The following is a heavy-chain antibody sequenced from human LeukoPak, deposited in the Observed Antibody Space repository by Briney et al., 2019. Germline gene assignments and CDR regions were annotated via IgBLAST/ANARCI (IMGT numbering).Heavy chain of an antibody. Sequence: ASVKVSCKASGYTFTSYGISWVRQAPGQGLEWMGWISAYNGNTNYAQKIQGRVTMTTDTSTSTAYRELRSLRSDDTAVYYCAREDYYDSSTYYPADYWGQGTLVTVSS. CDR3: AREDYYDSSTYYPADY. CDR1: GYTFTSYG. D-gene: IGHD3-22*01. J-gene: IGHJ4*02. V-gene: IGHV1-18*01. CDR2: ISAYNGNT.